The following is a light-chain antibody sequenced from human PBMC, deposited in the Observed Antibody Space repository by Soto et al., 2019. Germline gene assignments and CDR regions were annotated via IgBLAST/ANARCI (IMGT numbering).Light chain of an antibody. J-gene: IGLJ1*01. V-gene: IGLV2-8*01. CDR1: SSDVGGYNY. Sequence: QSALTQPPSASGSPGQSVAISCTGTSSDVGGYNYVSWYQQHPGKAPKLMIYEVNKRPSGVPDRFSGSKSGNTASLTVSVLQAEDEADYYCSSYAGSSNVFGTGPKLTVL. CDR3: SSYAGSSNV. CDR2: EVN.